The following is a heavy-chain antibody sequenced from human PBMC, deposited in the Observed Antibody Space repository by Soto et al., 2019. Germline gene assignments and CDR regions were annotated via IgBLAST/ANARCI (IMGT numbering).Heavy chain of an antibody. CDR3: ARVLELRYFDRSERYFDY. V-gene: IGHV1-18*01. CDR1: GYTFTSYG. Sequence: ASVKVSCKASGYTFTSYGISWVRQAPGQGLEWMGWISAYNGNTNYAQKLQGRVTMTTDTSTSTAYMELRSLRSDDTAVYYCARVLELRYFDRSERYFDYWGQGTLVTVSS. CDR2: ISAYNGNT. D-gene: IGHD3-9*01. J-gene: IGHJ4*02.